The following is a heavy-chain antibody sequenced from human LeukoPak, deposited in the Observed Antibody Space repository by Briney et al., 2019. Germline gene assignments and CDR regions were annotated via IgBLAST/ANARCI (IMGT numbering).Heavy chain of an antibody. CDR1: GFTFSSYG. CDR2: ISYDGSNK. J-gene: IGHJ4*02. Sequence: QPGRSLRLSCAASGFTFSSYGMHWVRQAPGKGLEWVAVISYDGSNKYYADSVKGRFTISRDNSKNTLYLQMNSLRAEDTAVYYCAKDGNSSIDYWGQGTLVTVSS. D-gene: IGHD4-23*01. CDR3: AKDGNSSIDY. V-gene: IGHV3-30*18.